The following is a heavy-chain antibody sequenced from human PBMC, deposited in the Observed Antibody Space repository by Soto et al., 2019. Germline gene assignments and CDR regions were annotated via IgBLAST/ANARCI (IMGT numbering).Heavy chain of an antibody. J-gene: IGHJ4*02. D-gene: IGHD4-17*01. Sequence: SETLSLTCTVSGVSISSYYWSGSRQPPGKGLEWIGYIYYSGSTNYNPSLESRVTISVDTSKNQFSLKLSSVTAADTAVYYCARTGDYGDQIDYWGQGTLVTVSS. CDR3: ARTGDYGDQIDY. CDR2: IYYSGST. CDR1: GVSISSYY. V-gene: IGHV4-59*08.